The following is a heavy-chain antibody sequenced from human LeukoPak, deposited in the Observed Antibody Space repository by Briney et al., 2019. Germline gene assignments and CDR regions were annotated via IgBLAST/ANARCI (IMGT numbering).Heavy chain of an antibody. CDR3: AKDRGYCSSTSCLNWFDP. D-gene: IGHD2-2*01. CDR1: GFTFSSYA. V-gene: IGHV3-23*01. CDR2: ISGSGGST. J-gene: IGHJ5*02. Sequence: GGSLRLPCAASGFTFSSYAMSWVRQAPGKGLEWVSAISGSGGSTYYADSVKGRFTISRDNSKNTLYLQMNSLRAEDTAVYYCAKDRGYCSSTSCLNWFDPWGQGTLVTVSS.